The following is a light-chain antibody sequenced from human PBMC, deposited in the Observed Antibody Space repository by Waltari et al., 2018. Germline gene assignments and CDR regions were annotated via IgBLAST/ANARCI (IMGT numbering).Light chain of an antibody. Sequence: DIVMTQSPDSLAASLGERATIKCNSGQSLLYRANNKNYLAWYQQKPGQPPKRLIYWASTRDSGVPDRFSGSGSGTDFTLTISSLQAADVAVYYCQQYFDTPSFGPGTKVEIK. V-gene: IGKV4-1*01. CDR1: QSLLYRANNKNY. CDR3: QQYFDTPS. CDR2: WAS. J-gene: IGKJ3*01.